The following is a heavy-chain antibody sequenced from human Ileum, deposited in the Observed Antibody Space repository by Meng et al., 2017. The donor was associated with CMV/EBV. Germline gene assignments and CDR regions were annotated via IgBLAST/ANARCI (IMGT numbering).Heavy chain of an antibody. CDR3: ASSFHGSGSPDH. Sequence: QVQLVGSGGGVVQPGRSLRLSCAASGFTFSNSAMHWVHQVPGKGLEWVTIISYDGSHALYADSVKGRFTISRDNSKNTLYLQMTSLRPEDTAVYYCASSFHGSGSPDHWGQGTLVTVSS. CDR2: ISYDGSHA. V-gene: IGHV3-30-3*01. J-gene: IGHJ5*02. D-gene: IGHD3-10*01. CDR1: GFTFSNSA.